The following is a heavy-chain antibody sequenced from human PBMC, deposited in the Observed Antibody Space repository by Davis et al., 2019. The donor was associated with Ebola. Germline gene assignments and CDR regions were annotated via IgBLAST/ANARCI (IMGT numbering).Heavy chain of an antibody. V-gene: IGHV3-23*01. Sequence: GESLKISCAASGFTFSSYSMNWVRQAPGKGLEWVSAISGSGGSTYYADSVKGRFTISRDNSKNTLYLQMNSLRAEDTAVYYCARVKWELLGAFDIWGQGTMVTVSS. J-gene: IGHJ3*02. CDR3: ARVKWELLGAFDI. CDR2: ISGSGGST. D-gene: IGHD1-26*01. CDR1: GFTFSSYS.